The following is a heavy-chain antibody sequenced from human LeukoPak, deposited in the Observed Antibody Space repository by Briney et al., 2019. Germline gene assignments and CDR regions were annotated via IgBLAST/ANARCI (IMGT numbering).Heavy chain of an antibody. D-gene: IGHD6-13*01. V-gene: IGHV4-59*01. Sequence: SETLSLTCTVSGGSISSYYWSWIRQPPGKGLEWIGYIYYSGSTNYNPSLKSRVTISVDTSKNQFSLKLSCVTAADTAVYYCARDLGIAAAGFDYWGQGTLVTVSS. CDR2: IYYSGST. CDR1: GGSISSYY. CDR3: ARDLGIAAAGFDY. J-gene: IGHJ4*02.